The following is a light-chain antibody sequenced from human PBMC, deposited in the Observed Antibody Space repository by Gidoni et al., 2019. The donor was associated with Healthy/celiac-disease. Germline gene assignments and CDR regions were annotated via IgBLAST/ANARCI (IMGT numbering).Light chain of an antibody. CDR1: QSGSSN. J-gene: IGKJ4*01. Sequence: EIVMTQSPATLSVSPGERATLSCRASQSGSSNLAWYQQQPGQAPRLLIYGASTRATGIPARFSCSGSGTEFTLTISSLQSEDFAVYYCQQYNNWPPLTFGGGTKVEIK. CDR2: GAS. CDR3: QQYNNWPPLT. V-gene: IGKV3-15*01.